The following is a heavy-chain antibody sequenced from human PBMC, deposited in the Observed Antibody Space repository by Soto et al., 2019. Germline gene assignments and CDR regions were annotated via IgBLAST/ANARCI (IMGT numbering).Heavy chain of an antibody. D-gene: IGHD5-18*01. CDR3: ASEVDTGKVI. CDR1: AYTFTGYC. V-gene: IGHV1-2*02. CDR2: RNPNGGCT. Sequence: ASVKVSCKTSAYTFTGYCMHWVRQAPGEGLERMGGRNPNGGCTNYAQKFRGRVTMTRDTSISTAYMELMRLRSDDTAVYYCASEVDTGKVIWGQRSTVT. J-gene: IGHJ3*02.